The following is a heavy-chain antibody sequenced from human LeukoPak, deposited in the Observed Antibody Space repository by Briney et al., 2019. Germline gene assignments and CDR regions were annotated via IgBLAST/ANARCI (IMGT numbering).Heavy chain of an antibody. D-gene: IGHD6-6*01. CDR2: IYYSGST. CDR1: GGSISSGGYS. CDR3: ARVVGGARPILFDY. Sequence: SETLSLTCAVSGGSISSGGYSWSWIRQPPGKGLEWIGYIYYSGSTNYNPSLKSRVTISVDTSKNQFSLKLSSVTAADTAVYYCARVVGGARPILFDYWGQGTLVTVSS. V-gene: IGHV4-61*08. J-gene: IGHJ4*02.